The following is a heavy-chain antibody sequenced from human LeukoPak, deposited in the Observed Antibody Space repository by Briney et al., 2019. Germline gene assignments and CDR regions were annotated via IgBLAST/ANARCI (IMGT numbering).Heavy chain of an antibody. V-gene: IGHV5-51*01. CDR1: GYNFTNHW. J-gene: IGHJ3*02. CDR3: ARHSSRWFAGGGFDI. CDR2: IFPTDSNT. Sequence: GESLKISCKGSGYNFTNHWIGWVRQMPRKGLEWMGIIFPTDSNTRYSPSFRGQVTISADKSISTAYLQWSSLKAWDTAIYYCARHSSRWFAGGGFDIWGQGTMVSVSS. D-gene: IGHD6-13*01.